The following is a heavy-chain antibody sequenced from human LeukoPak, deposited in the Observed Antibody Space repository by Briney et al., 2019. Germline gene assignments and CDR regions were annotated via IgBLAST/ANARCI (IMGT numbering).Heavy chain of an antibody. D-gene: IGHD4-11*01. CDR1: GFTFSDFW. CDR3: TKGRSNHY. CDR2: INQGGSES. Sequence: PGGSLRLSCAASGFTFSDFWMGWVRQAQGKGLECVANINQGGSESYYVDSVKGRFTISRDNAKKSLFLQMNSLRAEDTAVYYCTKGRSNHYWGQGTLVTVST. J-gene: IGHJ4*02. V-gene: IGHV3-7*01.